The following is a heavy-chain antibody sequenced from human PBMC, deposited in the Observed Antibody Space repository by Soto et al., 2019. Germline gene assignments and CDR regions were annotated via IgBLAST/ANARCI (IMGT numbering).Heavy chain of an antibody. V-gene: IGHV3-7*01. CDR3: ARDWYYDILTGFTPAPNWFDP. Sequence: PGGSLRLSCAASGFTFSSYWMSWVRQAPGKGLEWVANIKQDGSEKYYVDSVKGRFTISRDNAKNSLYLQMNSLRAEDTAVYYCARDWYYDILTGFTPAPNWFDPWGQGTPVTVSS. CDR1: GFTFSSYW. D-gene: IGHD3-9*01. CDR2: IKQDGSEK. J-gene: IGHJ5*02.